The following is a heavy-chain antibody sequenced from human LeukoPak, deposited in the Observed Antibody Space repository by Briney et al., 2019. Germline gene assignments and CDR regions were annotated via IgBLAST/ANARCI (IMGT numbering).Heavy chain of an antibody. CDR1: GFNFRDHW. J-gene: IGHJ4*02. V-gene: IGHV3-7*03. Sequence: GGSLRLSCAVSGFNFRDHWMDWVRQAPGMGLEWVGHIKNDGSETYYLDSLKGRFSISRDNTNNALYLQMNSLRVEDTAVYYCARDRVGVTIGYWGQGTLVTVSS. CDR3: ARDRVGVTIGY. D-gene: IGHD1-26*01. CDR2: IKNDGSET.